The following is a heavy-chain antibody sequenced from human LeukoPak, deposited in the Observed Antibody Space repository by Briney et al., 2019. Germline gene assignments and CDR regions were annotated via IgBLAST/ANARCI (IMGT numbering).Heavy chain of an antibody. CDR1: GGSISSGGYS. D-gene: IGHD1-26*01. V-gene: IGHV4-30-4*07. CDR3: ARGLKVWGGSYRNWFDP. J-gene: IGHJ5*02. CDR2: IYYSGST. Sequence: SQTLSLTCAVSGGSISSGGYSWSWIRQPPGKGLEWIGYIYYSGSTYYNPSLKSRVTISVDTSKNQFSLKLSSVTAADTAVYYCARGLKVWGGSYRNWFDPWGQGTLVTVSS.